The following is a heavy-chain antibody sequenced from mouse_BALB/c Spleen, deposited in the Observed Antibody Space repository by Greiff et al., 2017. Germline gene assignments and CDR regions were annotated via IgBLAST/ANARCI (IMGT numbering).Heavy chain of an antibody. D-gene: IGHD1-2*01. Sequence: DVKLVESGGGLVQPGGSLRLSCATSGFTFSDFYMEWVRQPPGKRLEWIAASRNKANDYTTEYSASVKGRFIVSRDTSQSILYLQMNALRAEDTAIYYCARNSLLRPFDYWGQGTTLTVSS. V-gene: IGHV7-1*02. CDR2: SRNKANDYTT. CDR1: GFTFSDFY. CDR3: ARNSLLRPFDY. J-gene: IGHJ2*01.